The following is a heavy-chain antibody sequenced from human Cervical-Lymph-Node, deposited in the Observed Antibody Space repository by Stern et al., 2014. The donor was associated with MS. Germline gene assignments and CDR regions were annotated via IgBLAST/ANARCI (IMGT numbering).Heavy chain of an antibody. CDR2: IDSSGST. CDR1: GGSIGSGGYY. Sequence: VQLVESGPGLVKPSQTLSLTCTVSGGSIGSGGYYWCLVRQPPRKGLGLIGNIDSSGSTYYTPSLKSRVTISIDMSENQFSLNLTSVTAADTAVYFCARVPLVTNTFDSWGQGTLVTVSS. D-gene: IGHD5-12*01. V-gene: IGHV4-31*03. CDR3: ARVPLVTNTFDS. J-gene: IGHJ4*02.